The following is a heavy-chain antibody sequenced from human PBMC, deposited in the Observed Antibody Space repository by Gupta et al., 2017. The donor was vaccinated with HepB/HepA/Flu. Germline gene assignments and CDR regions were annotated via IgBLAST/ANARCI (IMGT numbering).Heavy chain of an antibody. J-gene: IGHJ4*02. CDR2: IWYDGSNK. Sequence: QVQLVESGGGVVQPGRSLRLSCAASGFTFSSYGMHWVRQAPGKGLEWVAVIWYDGSNKYYADSVKGRFTISRDNSKNTLYLQMNSLRAEDTAVYYCARGSWEDSSGWLDYWGQGTLVTVSS. CDR1: GFTFSSYG. D-gene: IGHD6-19*01. V-gene: IGHV3-33*01. CDR3: ARGSWEDSSGWLDY.